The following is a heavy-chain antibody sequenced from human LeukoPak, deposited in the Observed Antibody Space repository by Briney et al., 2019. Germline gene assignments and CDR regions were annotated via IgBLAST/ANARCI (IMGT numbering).Heavy chain of an antibody. V-gene: IGHV3-23*01. J-gene: IGHJ4*02. CDR2: ISGSGVTT. Sequence: PGGSLRLSCAASGFTFSTYAMNWVRQAPGKGLEWVSAISGSGVTTFYADSVKGRFTISRDNSKNTLYLQMNSLRAEDTAVYYCAKGKDDSSGWYFFYWGQGTLVTVSS. CDR1: GFTFSTYA. CDR3: AKGKDDSSGWYFFY. D-gene: IGHD6-19*01.